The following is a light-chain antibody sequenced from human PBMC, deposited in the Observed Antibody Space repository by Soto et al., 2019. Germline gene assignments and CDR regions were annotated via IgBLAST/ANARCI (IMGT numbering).Light chain of an antibody. CDR3: QSYDSSLRGYV. J-gene: IGLJ1*01. CDR2: SFT. V-gene: IGLV1-40*01. Sequence: QSVLTQPPSVSGAPGQRVIISCTGTSSNIGAGYDVSWYQQLPGTAPKLLIYSFTTRPSGVPDRFSGSKSGTSASLAVTGLQADDEADYYCQSYDSSLRGYVFGSGTKVTVL. CDR1: SSNIGAGYD.